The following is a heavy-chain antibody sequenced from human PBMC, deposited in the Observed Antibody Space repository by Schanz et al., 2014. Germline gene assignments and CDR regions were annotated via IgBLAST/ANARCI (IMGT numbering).Heavy chain of an antibody. CDR1: GFTFSSYA. CDR2: ISGAGHDT. Sequence: EVQLLESGGGLVQPGGSLRVSCAASGFTFSSYAMSWIRQAPGKGPEWVSAISGAGHDTYYADSVKGRFTISRDNSKNTLYLQMNSLRAEDTAVYYCASDFWSGYSHYYYGLDVWGQGTTVTVSS. V-gene: IGHV3-23*01. CDR3: ASDFWSGYSHYYYGLDV. J-gene: IGHJ6*02. D-gene: IGHD3-3*01.